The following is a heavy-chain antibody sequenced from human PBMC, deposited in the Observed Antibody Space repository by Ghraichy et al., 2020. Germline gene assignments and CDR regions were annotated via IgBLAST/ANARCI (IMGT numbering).Heavy chain of an antibody. V-gene: IGHV4-61*01. CDR2: IFYNGFT. D-gene: IGHD1-7*01. CDR1: GGPVSDGSYY. J-gene: IGHJ6*02. CDR3: ARLKLVASGLDV. Sequence: SETLSLTCSVSGGPVSDGSYYWNWIRQSPKTGLEWIGNIFYNGFTNHNPSLKSRVTMSVDKSKNQFSLNVSSVTAADTAVYYCARLKLVASGLDVWGHGTPVVVS.